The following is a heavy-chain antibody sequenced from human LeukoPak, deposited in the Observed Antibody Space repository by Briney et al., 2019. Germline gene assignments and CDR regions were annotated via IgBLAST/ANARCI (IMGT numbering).Heavy chain of an antibody. Sequence: GGSLRLSCAASGFTFSSYAMSWVRQAPGKGLEWVSAISDSGGSTYYADSVKGRFTISRDKSKNTLYLEMNSLRAEDTAVYYRAKGLYYYDSRGYYVAEYFQHWGQGTLVTVSS. CDR3: AKGLYYYDSRGYYVAEYFQH. J-gene: IGHJ1*01. D-gene: IGHD3-22*01. CDR2: ISDSGGST. V-gene: IGHV3-23*01. CDR1: GFTFSSYA.